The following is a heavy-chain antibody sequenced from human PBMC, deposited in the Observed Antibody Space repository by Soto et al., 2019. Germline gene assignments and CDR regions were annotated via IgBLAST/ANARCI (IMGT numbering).Heavy chain of an antibody. CDR2: INPNSGGT. Sequence: QVQLVQSGAEVKKPGASVKVSCKASGYTFTGYYMHWVRQAPGQGLEGMGWINPNSGGTNYAQKFQGWVTMTRDTSISTAYMELSRLRSDDTAVYYCARARDDDDYAYIWWSPLFDYWGQGTLVTVSS. D-gene: IGHD3-16*01. CDR3: ARARDDDDYAYIWWSPLFDY. CDR1: GYTFTGYY. J-gene: IGHJ4*02. V-gene: IGHV1-2*04.